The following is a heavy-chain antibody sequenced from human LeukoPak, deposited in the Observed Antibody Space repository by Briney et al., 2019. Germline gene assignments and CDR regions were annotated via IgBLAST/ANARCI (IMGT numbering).Heavy chain of an antibody. Sequence: SETLSRTCAVSGGSISSGGYSWSWIRQPPGKGLEWIGRIYTSGSTNYNPSLKSRATMSVDTSKNQFSLKLSSVTAADTAVYYCARESYYGSGSYYNAHDYWGQGTLVTVSS. J-gene: IGHJ4*02. V-gene: IGHV4-61*02. D-gene: IGHD3-10*01. CDR2: IYTSGST. CDR1: GGSISSGGYS. CDR3: ARESYYGSGSYYNAHDY.